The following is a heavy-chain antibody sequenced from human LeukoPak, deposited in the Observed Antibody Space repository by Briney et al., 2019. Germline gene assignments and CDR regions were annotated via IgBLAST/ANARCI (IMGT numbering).Heavy chain of an antibody. CDR3: ARGRGILTSYCPLDY. J-gene: IGHJ4*02. CDR1: SRSFSGYF. Sequence: SQTLSLTCAVYSRSFSGYFWSWIRQPPGKGLEWIGEINDSGGNNYNSSLRSRVSISVDPSNSQFSLKLSFVTGAGTAVCYRARGRGILTSYCPLDYWGQGTLGTVSS. D-gene: IGHD3-9*01. CDR2: INDSGGN. V-gene: IGHV4-34*01.